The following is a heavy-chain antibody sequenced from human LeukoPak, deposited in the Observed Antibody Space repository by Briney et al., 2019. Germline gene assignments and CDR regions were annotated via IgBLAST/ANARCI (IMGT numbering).Heavy chain of an antibody. CDR1: GFTFSSYA. CDR2: ISGSGGST. CDR3: AKEGPIPATRDQISNWFDP. V-gene: IGHV3-23*01. J-gene: IGHJ5*02. D-gene: IGHD1-7*01. Sequence: PGGSQRLSCAASGFTFSSYAMSWVRQAPGKGLEWVSAISGSGGSTYYADSVKGRFTISRDNSKNTLYLQMNSLRAEDTAVYYCAKEGPIPATRDQISNWFDPWGQGTLVTVSS.